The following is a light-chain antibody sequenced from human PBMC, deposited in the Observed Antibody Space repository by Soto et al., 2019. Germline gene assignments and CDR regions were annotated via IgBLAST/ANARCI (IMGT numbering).Light chain of an antibody. CDR3: HQYASSPWT. CDR1: QSVLYSPNNKNS. Sequence: DIVMTQSPDSLALSLGERATINCKSSQSVLYSPNNKNSLAWYQQKPGQPPKLLLYWASMRESGVPDRFSGSASGTDFTLTISSLQAEDVAVYYCHQYASSPWTFGPGTKVEIK. J-gene: IGKJ1*01. CDR2: WAS. V-gene: IGKV4-1*01.